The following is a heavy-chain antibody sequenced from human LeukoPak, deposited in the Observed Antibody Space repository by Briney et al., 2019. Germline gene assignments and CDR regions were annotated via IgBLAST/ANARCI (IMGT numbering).Heavy chain of an antibody. CDR3: ARVPGPNWFDP. V-gene: IGHV4-38-2*02. CDR1: GYSISSGYY. Sequence: PSETLSLTCTVSGYSISSGYYWGWIRQPPGKGLEGIGSIYHTGSTYYNPSLKSRVTISVDTSKNQFSLKLSSVTAADTAVYYCARVPGPNWFDPWGQGTLVTVSS. CDR2: IYHTGST. J-gene: IGHJ5*02.